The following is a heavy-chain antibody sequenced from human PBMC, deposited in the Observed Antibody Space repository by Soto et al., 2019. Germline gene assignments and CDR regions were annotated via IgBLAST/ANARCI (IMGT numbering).Heavy chain of an antibody. CDR3: ARANTMVRRTDAFDI. Sequence: QVQLQESGPGLVKPSQTLFLTCTVSGGSISSGGYYWSWIRQHPGKGLEWIGYIYYSGSTYYNPSLKSRITISVDTSKNQFSLKLSSVTAADTAVYYCARANTMVRRTDAFDIWGQGTMVTVSS. J-gene: IGHJ3*02. CDR1: GGSISSGGYY. D-gene: IGHD3-10*01. V-gene: IGHV4-31*03. CDR2: IYYSGST.